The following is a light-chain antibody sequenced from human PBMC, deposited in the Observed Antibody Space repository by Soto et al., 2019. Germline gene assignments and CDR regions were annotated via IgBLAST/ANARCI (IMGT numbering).Light chain of an antibody. CDR2: TAS. Sequence: DFQMTQSPSSLSAYVGDRVTITCRASQGISSNLAWYQQKPGEVPKLLIYTASTLQSGVPSRFSGSGSGTDFTLTISSLQPEDVATYYCQKYNSAPPSFGQGTRLEIK. V-gene: IGKV1-27*01. J-gene: IGKJ5*01. CDR1: QGISSN. CDR3: QKYNSAPPS.